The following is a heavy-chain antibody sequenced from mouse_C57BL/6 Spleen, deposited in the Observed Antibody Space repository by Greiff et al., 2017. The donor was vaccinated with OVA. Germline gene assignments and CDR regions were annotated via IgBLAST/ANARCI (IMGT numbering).Heavy chain of an antibody. CDR3: ARQRSNYWYFDV. D-gene: IGHD2-5*01. Sequence: EVQLVASVGGFVPPGASLTLSCESNAYEFPSHDMSWVRKTPEKRLELVAAINSDGGSTYYPDTMERRFIISRDNTKKTLYLQMSSLRSEDTALYYCARQRSNYWYFDVWGTGTTVTVSS. CDR2: INSDGGST. CDR1: AYEFPSHD. V-gene: IGHV5-2*01. J-gene: IGHJ1*03.